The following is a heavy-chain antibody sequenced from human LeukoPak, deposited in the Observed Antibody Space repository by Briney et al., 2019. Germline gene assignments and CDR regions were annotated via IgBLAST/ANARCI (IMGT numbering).Heavy chain of an antibody. V-gene: IGHV3-30-3*01. CDR3: AKVGGSGSYQNTPFDY. D-gene: IGHD3-10*01. Sequence: GGSLRLSCAASGFTFSSYAMLWVRQAPGKGLEWVAVISYDGSNKYYADSVRGRFTISRDNSKNTLYLQINSLRAEDTAVYYCAKVGGSGSYQNTPFDYWGQGTLVTVSS. J-gene: IGHJ4*02. CDR1: GFTFSSYA. CDR2: ISYDGSNK.